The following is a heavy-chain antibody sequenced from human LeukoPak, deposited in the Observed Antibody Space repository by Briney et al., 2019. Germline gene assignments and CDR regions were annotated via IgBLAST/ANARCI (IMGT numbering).Heavy chain of an antibody. CDR1: GGSISSYY. CDR2: IYYSGST. CDR3: AKDWPPQCGTSCLFDY. Sequence: PSETLSLTCTVSGGSISSYYWSWIRQPPGKGLEWIGYIYYSGSTNYNPSLKSRVTISVDTSKNQFSLKLSSVTAADTAVYYCAKDWPPQCGTSCLFDYWGQGTLVTVSS. D-gene: IGHD2-2*01. J-gene: IGHJ4*02. V-gene: IGHV4-59*01.